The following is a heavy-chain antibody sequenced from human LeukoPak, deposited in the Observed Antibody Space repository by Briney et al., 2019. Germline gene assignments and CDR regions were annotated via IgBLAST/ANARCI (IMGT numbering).Heavy chain of an antibody. CDR1: GYTFTGYA. CDR2: ISIYNGNT. J-gene: IGHJ4*02. CDR3: AREQAMTTVTTGDY. D-gene: IGHD4-17*01. V-gene: IGHV1-18*01. Sequence: GASVKVSCKASGYTFTGYAISWVRQAPGQGLEWMGWISIYNGNTNYAQKFQGRVTMTTDTSTNTAYMELRSLRSDDTAVYYCAREQAMTTVTTGDYWGQGTLVTVSS.